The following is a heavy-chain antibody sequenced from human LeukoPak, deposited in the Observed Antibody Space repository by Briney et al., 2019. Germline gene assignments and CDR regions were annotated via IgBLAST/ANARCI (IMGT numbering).Heavy chain of an antibody. CDR1: GFTFDDYG. J-gene: IGHJ4*02. CDR3: ARGISGSYGDY. CDR2: INWNGGST. Sequence: GGSLRLSCAASGFTFDDYGMSWVRQAPGKGLEWVSGINWNGGSTGYADSVKGRFTISRDNAKNSLYLQMDSLRAEDTALYYCARGISGSYGDYWGQGTLVTVSS. D-gene: IGHD1-26*01. V-gene: IGHV3-20*04.